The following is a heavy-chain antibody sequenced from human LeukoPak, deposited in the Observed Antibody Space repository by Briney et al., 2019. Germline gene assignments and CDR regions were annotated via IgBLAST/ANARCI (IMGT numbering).Heavy chain of an antibody. CDR3: ARAYYGSGSYDHYMDV. CDR2: INSDGSST. Sequence: PGGSLRLSCAASGFTFDDYGMSWVRQAPGKGLVWVSRINSDGSSTSYADSMKGRFTISRDNAKNTLYLQMNSLRAEDTAVYYCARAYYGSGSYDHYMDVWGKGTTVTVSS. J-gene: IGHJ6*03. D-gene: IGHD3-10*01. CDR1: GFTFDDYG. V-gene: IGHV3-74*01.